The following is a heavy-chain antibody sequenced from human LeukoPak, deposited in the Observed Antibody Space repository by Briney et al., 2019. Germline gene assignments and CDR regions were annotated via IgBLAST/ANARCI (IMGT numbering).Heavy chain of an antibody. Sequence: GGSLRLSCAASGFTVSSNYMSWVRQAPGKGLEWVSVIYSGGSTYYADSVKGRFTISRDNSKNTLYLQMNSLRAEDTAVYYCTTQTSHYYDSSGFFPHSFYYFDYWGQGTLVTVSS. CDR3: TTQTSHYYDSSGFFPHSFYYFDY. D-gene: IGHD3-22*01. V-gene: IGHV3-53*01. CDR1: GFTVSSNY. CDR2: IYSGGST. J-gene: IGHJ4*02.